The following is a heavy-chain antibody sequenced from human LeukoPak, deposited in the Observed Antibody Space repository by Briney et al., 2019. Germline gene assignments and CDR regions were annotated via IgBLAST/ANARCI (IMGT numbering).Heavy chain of an antibody. Sequence: GGSLRLSCAASGFTFSSYSMNWVRQAPGKGLEWVSSISSSDSYIYYADSVKGRFTISRDNAKNSLYLQMNSLRAEDTAVYYCAAGYSSSWYVNYWGQGTLVTVSS. CDR1: GFTFSSYS. CDR3: AAGYSSSWYVNY. V-gene: IGHV3-21*04. J-gene: IGHJ4*02. CDR2: ISSSDSYI. D-gene: IGHD6-13*01.